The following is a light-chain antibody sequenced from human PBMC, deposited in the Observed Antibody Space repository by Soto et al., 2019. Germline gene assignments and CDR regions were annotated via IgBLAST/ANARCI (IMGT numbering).Light chain of an antibody. Sequence: DIQMTQSPSSLSASVGDRVTITCRASQGISTYLAWYQQKPGKVPKLLIYAASTLQSGVPSRFSGSGYGTDFTLTISSLQPEDVATYNCQKYNSAPHTFGQGTKLEIK. V-gene: IGKV1-27*01. J-gene: IGKJ2*01. CDR3: QKYNSAPHT. CDR2: AAS. CDR1: QGISTY.